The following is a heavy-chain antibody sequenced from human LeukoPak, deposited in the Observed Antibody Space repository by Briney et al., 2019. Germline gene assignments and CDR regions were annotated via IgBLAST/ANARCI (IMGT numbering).Heavy chain of an antibody. CDR3: ARDFGVYDYVWGSYRYGSPGDY. Sequence: PGGSLRLSCAASGFTFSSYAMHWVRQAPGKGLEWVAVISYDGSNKYYADSVKGRFTISRDNSKNTLYLQMNSLRAEGTAVYYCARDFGVYDYVWGSYRYGSPGDYWGQGTLVTVSS. CDR1: GFTFSSYA. CDR2: ISYDGSNK. D-gene: IGHD3-16*02. J-gene: IGHJ4*02. V-gene: IGHV3-30-3*01.